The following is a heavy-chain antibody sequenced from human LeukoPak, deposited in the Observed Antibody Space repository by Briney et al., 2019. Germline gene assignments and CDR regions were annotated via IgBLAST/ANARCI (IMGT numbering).Heavy chain of an antibody. D-gene: IGHD2-2*01. J-gene: IGHJ4*02. V-gene: IGHV4-34*01. CDR2: INHSGST. CDR3: ARGYCSSTSCYFRRGYYFDY. Sequence: PSETLSLTCAVYGASFSGYYWSWIRQPPGKGLEWIGEINHSGSTNYNPSLKSRVTISVDTSKNQFSLKLSSVTAADMAVYYCARGYCSSTSCYFRRGYYFDYWGQGTLVTVSS. CDR1: GASFSGYY.